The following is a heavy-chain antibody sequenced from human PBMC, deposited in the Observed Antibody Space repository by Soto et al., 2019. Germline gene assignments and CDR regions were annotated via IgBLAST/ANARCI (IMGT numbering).Heavy chain of an antibody. V-gene: IGHV1-46*01. CDR3: ARVASASSRDFDT. CDR1: GYTFTSYD. CDR2: INPSGGST. Sequence: ASVKVSCKASGYTFTSYDIRWVRQAPGQGLEWMGIINPSGGSTSYAQKFQGRVTMNRDTSTSTVYMELSSLRSEDKAVYYCARVASASSRDFDTWGQGTLVTVSS. J-gene: IGHJ3*02. D-gene: IGHD1-26*01.